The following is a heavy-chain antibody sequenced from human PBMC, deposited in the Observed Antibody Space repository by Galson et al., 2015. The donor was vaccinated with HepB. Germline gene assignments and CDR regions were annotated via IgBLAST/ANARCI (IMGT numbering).Heavy chain of an antibody. CDR2: IIPIFGTA. Sequence: SVKVSCKASGGTFSSYAISWVRQAPGQGLEWMGGIIPIFGTANYAQKFQGRVTITADESTSTAYMELSSLRSEDTAVYYCARAVPADIVGRSPSYYYYGMDVWGQGTTVTVSS. V-gene: IGHV1-69*13. J-gene: IGHJ6*02. D-gene: IGHD2-21*01. CDR1: GGTFSSYA. CDR3: ARAVPADIVGRSPSYYYYGMDV.